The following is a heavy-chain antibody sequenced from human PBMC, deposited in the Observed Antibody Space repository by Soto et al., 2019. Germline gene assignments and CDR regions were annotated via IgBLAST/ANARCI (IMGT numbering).Heavy chain of an antibody. Sequence: QVPLVQSGAEVKKPGASVKVSCKASGYTFTSYGISWVRQAPGQGLEWMGWISAYNGNTNYAQKLQGRVTMTTDTSTSTAYMELRSLRSDDTAVYYCARRQNYYDSSGPFDPWGQGTLVTVSS. J-gene: IGHJ5*02. CDR3: ARRQNYYDSSGPFDP. CDR1: GYTFTSYG. V-gene: IGHV1-18*04. CDR2: ISAYNGNT. D-gene: IGHD3-22*01.